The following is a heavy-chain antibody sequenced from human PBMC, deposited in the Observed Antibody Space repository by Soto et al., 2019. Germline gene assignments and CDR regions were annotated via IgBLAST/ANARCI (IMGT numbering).Heavy chain of an antibody. Sequence: GGSLRLSCAASGFTFSSYGMHWVRQAPGKGLEWVAVIWYDGSNKNYADSVKGRFPISRDNSTNTLYLQMNRMRAKDTAAYYCSREKDRGTGTGYYYYGMDVWGQGTTVTVSS. D-gene: IGHD2-8*02. CDR1: GFTFSSYG. CDR2: IWYDGSNK. CDR3: SREKDRGTGTGYYYYGMDV. V-gene: IGHV3-33*01. J-gene: IGHJ6*02.